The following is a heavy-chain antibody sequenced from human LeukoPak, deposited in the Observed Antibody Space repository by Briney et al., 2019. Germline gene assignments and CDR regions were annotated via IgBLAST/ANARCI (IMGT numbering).Heavy chain of an antibody. Sequence: SETLSLTCAVYGGSFSGYYWSWIRQPPGKGLEWIGEINHSGSTNYNPSLKSRVTIPVDTSKNQFSLKLSSVTAADTAVYYCARDRALYHTRGYYYTEDDYWGQGTLVTVSA. CDR1: GGSFSGYY. V-gene: IGHV4-34*01. CDR2: INHSGST. J-gene: IGHJ4*02. CDR3: ARDRALYHTRGYYYTEDDY. D-gene: IGHD3-22*01.